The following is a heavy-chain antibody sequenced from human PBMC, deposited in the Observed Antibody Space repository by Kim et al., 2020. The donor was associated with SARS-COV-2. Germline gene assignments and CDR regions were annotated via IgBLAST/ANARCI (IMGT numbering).Heavy chain of an antibody. D-gene: IGHD1-7*01. CDR3: ARDPLKNSVPSGYYYYYGMDV. Sequence: SETLSLTCTVSGGSISSSSYYWSWIRQHPGKGLEWIGYIYYSGSTYYNPSLKSRVTISVDTSKNQFSLKLSSVTAADTAVYYCARDPLKNSVPSGYYYYYGMDVWGQGTTVTVSS. CDR1: GGSISSSSYY. CDR2: IYYSGST. V-gene: IGHV4-31*03. J-gene: IGHJ6*02.